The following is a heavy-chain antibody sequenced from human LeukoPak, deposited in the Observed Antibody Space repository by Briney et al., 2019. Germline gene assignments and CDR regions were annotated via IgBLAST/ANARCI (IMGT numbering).Heavy chain of an antibody. CDR3: ARPEGWLLLAY. Sequence: ASVKVSCKASGGTFSSYAISWVRQAPGQRLEWMGWINAGNGNTKYSQKFQGRVTITRDTSASTAYMELSSLRSEDTAVYYCARPEGWLLLAYWGQGTLVTVSS. CDR1: GGTFSSYA. D-gene: IGHD3-22*01. V-gene: IGHV1-3*01. CDR2: INAGNGNT. J-gene: IGHJ4*02.